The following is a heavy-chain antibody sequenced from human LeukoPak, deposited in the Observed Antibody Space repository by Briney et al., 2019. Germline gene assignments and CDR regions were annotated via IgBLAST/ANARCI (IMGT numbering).Heavy chain of an antibody. V-gene: IGHV3-21*01. J-gene: IGHJ4*02. CDR1: GFNFTTHG. D-gene: IGHD1-26*01. CDR3: ARYVRSYYDSEREPFDY. Sequence: GGSLRLSCAASGFNFTTHGMNWVRQAPGKGLEWLSSISSSGSYTYYTDSVKGRFTISRDNAKNSRYLQMNSLRAEGTAVYYCARYVRSYYDSEREPFDYWGQGTLVTVSS. CDR2: ISSSGSYT.